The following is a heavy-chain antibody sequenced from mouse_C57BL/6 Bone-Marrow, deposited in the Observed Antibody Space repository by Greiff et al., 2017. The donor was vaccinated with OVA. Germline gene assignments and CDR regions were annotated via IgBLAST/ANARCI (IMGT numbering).Heavy chain of an antibody. J-gene: IGHJ2*01. CDR3: ARRPHYYGSSYYFDY. V-gene: IGHV5-9*01. CDR1: GFTFSSYT. CDR2: ISGGGGNT. D-gene: IGHD1-1*01. Sequence: DVKLVESGGGLVKPGGSLKLSCAASGFTFSSYTMSWVRQTPEKRLEWVATISGGGGNTYYPDSVKGRFTISRDNAKNTLYLQMSRLRSEDTALYYCARRPHYYGSSYYFDYWGQGTTLTVSS.